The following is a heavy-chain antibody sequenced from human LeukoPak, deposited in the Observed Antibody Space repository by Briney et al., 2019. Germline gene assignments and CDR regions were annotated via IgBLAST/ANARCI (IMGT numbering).Heavy chain of an antibody. Sequence: SETLSLTCTVSGGSISSGSYYWSWIRQPAGKGLEWIGRIYTSGSTNYNPSLKSRVTISVDTSKNQFSLKLSSVTAADTAVYYCARDWGYCSSTSCSPGNWFDPWGQRTLVTVSS. CDR3: ARDWGYCSSTSCSPGNWFDP. J-gene: IGHJ5*02. D-gene: IGHD2-2*01. CDR1: GGSISSGSYY. V-gene: IGHV4-61*02. CDR2: IYTSGST.